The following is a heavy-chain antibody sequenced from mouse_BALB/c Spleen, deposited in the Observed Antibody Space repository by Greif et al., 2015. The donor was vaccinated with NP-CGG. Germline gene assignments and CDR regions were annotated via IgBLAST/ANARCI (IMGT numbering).Heavy chain of an antibody. D-gene: IGHD2-12*01. Sequence: EVQLVESGGGLVQPGGSLRLSCATSGFTFTDYYMSWVRQPPGKALEWLGFIRNKANGYTTEYSASVKGRFTISRDNSQSILYLQMNTLRAEDSATYYCARDNSYDGLFDYWGQGTTLTVSS. CDR3: ARDNSYDGLFDY. V-gene: IGHV7-3*02. CDR1: GFTFTDYY. CDR2: IRNKANGYTT. J-gene: IGHJ2*01.